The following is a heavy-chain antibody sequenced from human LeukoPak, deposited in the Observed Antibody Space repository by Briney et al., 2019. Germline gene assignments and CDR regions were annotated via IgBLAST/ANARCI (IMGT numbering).Heavy chain of an antibody. CDR1: GFTFSSYA. J-gene: IGHJ4*02. CDR3: ATSYRHYDSSGYYLLPLDY. V-gene: IGHV3-23*01. D-gene: IGHD3-22*01. CDR2: ISGSGGST. Sequence: PGGSLRLSCAASGFTFSSYAMSWVRQAPGKGLEWVSAISGSGGSTYYADSVKGRFTISRDNSKNTLYLQMNSLRAEDTAVYYCATSYRHYDSSGYYLLPLDYWGQGTLDTVSS.